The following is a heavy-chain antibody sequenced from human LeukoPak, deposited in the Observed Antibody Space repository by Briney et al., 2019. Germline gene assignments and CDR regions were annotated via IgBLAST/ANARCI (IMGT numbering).Heavy chain of an antibody. CDR3: AKDPSLYGTLLFDY. D-gene: IGHD4-17*01. V-gene: IGHV3-23*01. Sequence: ETLSLTCTVSGGSISSYYWSWIRQPPGKGLEWVSAISGSGGSTYYADSVKGRFTISRDNSKNTLYLQMNSLRAEDTAVYYCAKDPSLYGTLLFDYWGQGTLVTVSS. J-gene: IGHJ4*02. CDR2: ISGSGGST. CDR1: GGSISSYY.